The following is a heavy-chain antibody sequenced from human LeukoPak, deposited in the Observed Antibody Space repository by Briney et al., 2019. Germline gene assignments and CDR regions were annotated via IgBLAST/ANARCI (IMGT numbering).Heavy chain of an antibody. CDR3: ATSKSSSGWYWDY. CDR1: GGSISRYY. CDR2: IYTSGST. D-gene: IGHD6-19*01. J-gene: IGHJ4*02. Sequence: KPSETLSLTCTVSGGSISRYYWSWIRQPAGKGLEWIGRIYTSGSTNYNPSLKSRVTMSVDTSKNQFSLKLSSVTAADTAVYYCATSKSSSGWYWDYWGQGTLVTVSS. V-gene: IGHV4-4*07.